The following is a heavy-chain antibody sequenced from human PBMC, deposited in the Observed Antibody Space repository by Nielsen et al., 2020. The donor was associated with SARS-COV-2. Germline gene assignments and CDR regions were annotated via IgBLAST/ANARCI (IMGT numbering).Heavy chain of an antibody. V-gene: IGHV3-7*03. J-gene: IGHJ6*02. CDR2: IKQDGSEK. D-gene: IGHD2-2*01. Sequence: WIRQPPGKGLEWVANIKQDGSEKYYVDSVKGRFTISRDNAKNSLYLQMNSLRAEDTAVYYCAKDRCSSTSCSKYYYYYGMDVWGQGTTVTVSS. CDR3: AKDRCSSTSCSKYYYYYGMDV.